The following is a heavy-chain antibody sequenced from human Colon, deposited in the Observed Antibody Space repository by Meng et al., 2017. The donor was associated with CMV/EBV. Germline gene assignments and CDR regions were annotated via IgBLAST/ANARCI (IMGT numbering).Heavy chain of an antibody. CDR1: GGSFSGYY. J-gene: IGHJ4*02. CDR2: INNRGNT. V-gene: IGHV4-34*01. Sequence: SETLSLTCAVSGGSFSGYYWIWIRQPPGKGLEWIGEINNRGNTNYNSSLKGRVTISVDPSKKQFSLNLSSVTAADTAVYYCARLGSASNWNLIDHWAQGTLVTVSS. D-gene: IGHD1-7*01. CDR3: ARLGSASNWNLIDH.